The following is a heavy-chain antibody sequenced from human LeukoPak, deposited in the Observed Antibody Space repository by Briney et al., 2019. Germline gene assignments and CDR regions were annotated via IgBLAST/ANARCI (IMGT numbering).Heavy chain of an antibody. CDR2: IYYSGST. J-gene: IGHJ4*02. D-gene: IGHD1-1*01. Sequence: PSETLSLTCTVSGGSISSSSYYWGWIRQPPGKGLEWIGSIYYSGSTYYNPSLKSRVTISVDTSKNQFSLKLKSVTAADTAVYYCARARSGTTFFDYWGQGTLVTVSS. V-gene: IGHV4-39*07. CDR3: ARARSGTTFFDY. CDR1: GGSISSSSYY.